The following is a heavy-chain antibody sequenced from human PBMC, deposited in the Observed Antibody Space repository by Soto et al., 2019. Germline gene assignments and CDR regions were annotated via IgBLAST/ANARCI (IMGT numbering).Heavy chain of an antibody. J-gene: IGHJ4*02. CDR3: ASESYGGEFDY. CDR1: GYTFTSYA. V-gene: IGHV1-3*05. CDR2: INAGNGNT. Sequence: QVQLVQSGAEEKKPWASVKVYCKASGYTFTSYAMHWVRQAPGQRLEWMGWINAGNGNTKYSQKFQGRVTITRDTSASTAYMELSSLRSEDTAVYYCASESYGGEFDYWGQGTLVTVSS. D-gene: IGHD4-17*01.